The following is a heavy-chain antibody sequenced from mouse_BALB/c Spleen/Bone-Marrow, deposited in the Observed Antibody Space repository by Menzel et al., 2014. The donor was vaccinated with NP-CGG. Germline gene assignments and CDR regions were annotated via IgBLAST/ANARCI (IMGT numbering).Heavy chain of an antibody. V-gene: IGHV14-3*02. CDR1: GFNIKDTY. D-gene: IGHD1-1*01. Sequence: EVQLQQSGAELVKPGASVKLSCTASGFNIKDTYMHWVKQRPEQGLEWIGRIDPANGNTKYDPKFQGKATITADTSSNTAYLQLSSLTSEDTAVYYGAAYCYGSSYGFAYWGQGTLVTVSA. CDR2: IDPANGNT. J-gene: IGHJ3*01. CDR3: AAYCYGSSYGFAY.